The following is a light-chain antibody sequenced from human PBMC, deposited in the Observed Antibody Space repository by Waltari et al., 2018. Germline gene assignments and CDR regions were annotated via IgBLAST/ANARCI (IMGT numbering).Light chain of an antibody. CDR3: CSSAGNPYV. CDR1: SSDVGAYNF. Sequence: SALTQPRSVSGSPGQSVTIPCTGTSSDVGAYNFVSWYQQRPGQAPKLIIYDVNKLPSGVPDRFSASKSGNTASLTISGLQPEDEADYHCCSSAGNPYVFGTGTEVTVL. J-gene: IGLJ1*01. CDR2: DVN. V-gene: IGLV2-11*01.